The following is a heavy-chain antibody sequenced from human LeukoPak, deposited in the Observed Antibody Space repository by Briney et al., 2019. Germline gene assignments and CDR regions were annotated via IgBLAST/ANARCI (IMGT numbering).Heavy chain of an antibody. Sequence: GGSLRLSCAASGFTVSSNYMSWVRQAPGKGLEWVSVIYSGGSTYYADSVEGGFTISRDNSKNTLYLQMNSLRAEDTAVYYCARDAMYYYGSGRYNWGQGTLVTVSS. CDR2: IYSGGST. CDR1: GFTVSSNY. CDR3: ARDAMYYYGSGRYN. J-gene: IGHJ4*02. V-gene: IGHV3-66*01. D-gene: IGHD3-10*01.